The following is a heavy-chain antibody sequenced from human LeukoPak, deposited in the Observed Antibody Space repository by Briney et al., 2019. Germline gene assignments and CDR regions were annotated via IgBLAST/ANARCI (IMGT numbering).Heavy chain of an antibody. CDR3: ARGSPPGDQQGLAFDY. V-gene: IGHV6-1*01. CDR1: GDSVSSNSAA. J-gene: IGHJ4*02. D-gene: IGHD7-27*01. Sequence: SQTLSLTCAISGDSVSSNSAAWNWIRQSPSRGLGWLGRTYYRSKWYNDYAVSVKSRITINPDTSKNQFSLQLNSVTPEDTAVYYCARGSPPGDQQGLAFDYWGQGTLVTVSS. CDR2: TYYRSKWYN.